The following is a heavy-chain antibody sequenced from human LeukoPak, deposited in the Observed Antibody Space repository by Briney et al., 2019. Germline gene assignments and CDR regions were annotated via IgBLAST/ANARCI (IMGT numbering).Heavy chain of an antibody. CDR1: GGSISSSSYY. CDR3: ARIRYYYDSSGYYWSAFDI. CDR2: IYYSGST. J-gene: IGHJ3*02. V-gene: IGHV4-39*07. Sequence: SETLSLICTVSGGSISSSSYYWGWIRQPPGKGLEWIGSIYYSGSTYYNPSLKSRVTISVDTSKNQFSLKLSSVTAADTAVYYCARIRYYYDSSGYYWSAFDIWGQGTMVTVSS. D-gene: IGHD3-22*01.